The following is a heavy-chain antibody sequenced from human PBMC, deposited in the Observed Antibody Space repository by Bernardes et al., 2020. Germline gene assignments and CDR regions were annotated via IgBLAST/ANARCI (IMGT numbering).Heavy chain of an antibody. CDR2: INTNTGNP. J-gene: IGHJ5*02. Sequence: ASVKVSCKASGYTFTSYAMNWVRQAPGQGLEWMGWINTNTGNPTYAQGFTGRFVFSLDTSVSTAYLQISSLKAEDTAVYYCAREDYDILTGYNPYRTNNWFDPWGQGTLVTVSS. D-gene: IGHD3-9*01. V-gene: IGHV7-4-1*02. CDR1: GYTFTSYA. CDR3: AREDYDILTGYNPYRTNNWFDP.